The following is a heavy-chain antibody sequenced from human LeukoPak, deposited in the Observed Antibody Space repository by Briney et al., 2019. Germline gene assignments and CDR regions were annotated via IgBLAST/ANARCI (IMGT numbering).Heavy chain of an antibody. D-gene: IGHD3-9*01. V-gene: IGHV4-30-4*01. J-gene: IGHJ4*02. CDR1: GGSISSGDYY. CDR2: IYYSGST. Sequence: PSQTLSLTCTVSGGSISSGDYYWSWIRQPPGKGLEWIGYIYYSGSTYYNPSLKSRVTISVDTSKNQFSLKLSSVTAADTAVYYCARDPLHYDILTGFSSRGVDYWGQGPLVTVSS. CDR3: ARDPLHYDILTGFSSRGVDY.